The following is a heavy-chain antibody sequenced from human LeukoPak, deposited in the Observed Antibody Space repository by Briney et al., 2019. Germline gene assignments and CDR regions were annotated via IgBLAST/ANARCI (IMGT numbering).Heavy chain of an antibody. CDR3: TRMTTGHDY. CDR2: INHSGYT. Sequence: SETLSLTCAVSGVSFDDYYWAWVPQTPGKGLEWIGEINHSGYTNDSPSLKSRATLSVDTSRKQFSLSLRSVTVADAGIYYCTRMTTGHDYWGQGTLVTVSS. CDR1: GVSFDDYY. D-gene: IGHD4-17*01. J-gene: IGHJ4*02. V-gene: IGHV4-34*04.